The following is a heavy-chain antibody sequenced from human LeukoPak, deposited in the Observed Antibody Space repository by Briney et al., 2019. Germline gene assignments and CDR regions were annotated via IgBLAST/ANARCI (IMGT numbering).Heavy chain of an antibody. CDR2: INLNSGGT. V-gene: IGHV1-2*02. CDR3: ARPHGSSLLWFDP. CDR1: GYTFTVYY. J-gene: IGHJ5*02. D-gene: IGHD6-6*01. Sequence: ASVKVSCMPSGYTFTVYYMHWVRPAPGQGLEWMGWINLNSGGTNYAQKFQGRVTMTRDTSISTAYMELSRLRPDDTAVYYCARPHGSSLLWFDPWGQGTLVTVSS.